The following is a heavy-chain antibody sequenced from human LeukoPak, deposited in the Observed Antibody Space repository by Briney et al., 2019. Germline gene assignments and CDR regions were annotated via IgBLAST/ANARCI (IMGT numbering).Heavy chain of an antibody. CDR2: INPNSGGT. CDR1: GYTFTGYY. Sequence: GASVKVSCKASGYTFTGYYMHWVRQAPGQGLEWMGWINPNSGGTNYAQKFQGRVTMTRDTSISTAYMELSRLRSDDTAVYYCASSYGSGRSSIPSNYYYYYGMDVWGQGTTVTVSS. CDR3: ASSYGSGRSSIPSNYYYYYGMDV. J-gene: IGHJ6*02. D-gene: IGHD3-10*01. V-gene: IGHV1-2*02.